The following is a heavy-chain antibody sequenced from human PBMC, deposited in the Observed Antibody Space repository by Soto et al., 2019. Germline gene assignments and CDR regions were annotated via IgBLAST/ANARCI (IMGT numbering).Heavy chain of an antibody. CDR3: AREVITGTKWYYYGMDV. Sequence: SETLSLTCAVYGGSFSGYYWSWIRQPPGKGLEWIGEINHSGSTNYNPSLKSRVTISVDTSKNQFSLKLSSVTAADTAVYYCAREVITGTKWYYYGMDVWGQRTTVNVSS. D-gene: IGHD1-20*01. CDR2: INHSGST. V-gene: IGHV4-34*01. J-gene: IGHJ6*02. CDR1: GGSFSGYY.